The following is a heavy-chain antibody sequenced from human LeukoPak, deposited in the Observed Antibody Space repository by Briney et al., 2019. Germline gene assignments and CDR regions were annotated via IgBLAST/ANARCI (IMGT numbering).Heavy chain of an antibody. J-gene: IGHJ4*02. V-gene: IGHV4-34*01. CDR2: INHSGSL. Sequence: KPSETLSLTCAVSGGSFSGYYWSWIRQPPGKGLEWIGEINHSGSLNYNASLKSRVSISADTSKNQFSLKLTSVTALDTAVYYCARESGGTGHWGQGTLVTVSS. CDR1: GGSFSGYY. CDR3: ARESGGTGH. D-gene: IGHD3/OR15-3a*01.